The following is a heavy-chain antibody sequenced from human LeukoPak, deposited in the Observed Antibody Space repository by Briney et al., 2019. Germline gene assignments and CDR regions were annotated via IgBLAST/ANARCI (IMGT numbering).Heavy chain of an antibody. CDR3: ARRGGLGTFDI. CDR2: IYFSGST. J-gene: IGHJ3*02. D-gene: IGHD2-15*01. Sequence: SETLSLTCTVSGGSISSGGYYLSWIRQLPGKGLEWIGYIYFSGSTYYNPSLKSRVTISLDTSKNQFSLNLSSVTAADTAVYYCARRGGLGTFDIWGQGTMVTVSS. V-gene: IGHV4-31*03. CDR1: GGSISSGGYY.